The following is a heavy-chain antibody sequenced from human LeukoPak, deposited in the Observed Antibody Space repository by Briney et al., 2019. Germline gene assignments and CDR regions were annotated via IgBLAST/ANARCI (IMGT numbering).Heavy chain of an antibody. CDR3: ARGGDYIAAAETWWFDP. CDR1: GYTFTSYG. CDR2: IIPIFGTA. D-gene: IGHD6-13*01. V-gene: IGHV1-69*13. Sequence: GASVKVSCKASGYTFTSYGISWVRQAPGQGLEWMGGIIPIFGTANYAQKFQGRVTITADESTSTAYMELSSLRSEDTAVYYCARGGDYIAAAETWWFDPWGQGTLVTVSS. J-gene: IGHJ5*02.